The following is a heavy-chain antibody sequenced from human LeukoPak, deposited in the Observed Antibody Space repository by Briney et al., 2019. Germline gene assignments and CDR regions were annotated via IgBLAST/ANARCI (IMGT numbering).Heavy chain of an antibody. V-gene: IGHV3-33*06. D-gene: IGHD6-19*01. Sequence: PGRSLRLSCAASGFTFSSYGMHWVRQAPGKGLEWVAVIWYDGSNKYYADSVKGRFTISRDNSKNTLYLQMNSLRAEDTAVYYCAKTTTGYSSGWYYYSYMDVWGKGTTVTVSS. CDR1: GFTFSSYG. J-gene: IGHJ6*03. CDR3: AKTTTGYSSGWYYYSYMDV. CDR2: IWYDGSNK.